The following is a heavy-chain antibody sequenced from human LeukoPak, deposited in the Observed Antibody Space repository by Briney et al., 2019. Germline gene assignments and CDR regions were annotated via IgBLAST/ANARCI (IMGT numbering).Heavy chain of an antibody. V-gene: IGHV3-7*01. CDR3: ARIRGGLTTLTTSGPFDY. Sequence: PGGSLRLSCAASGFTFNSYDMSWVRQAPGKGLEWVANIKQDGSEQYYMDSVKGRFTISRDNAKNSLYLQMNSLRAEDTAVYYCARIRGGLTTLTTSGPFDYWGLGTLVTVSS. CDR1: GFTFNSYD. D-gene: IGHD4-11*01. J-gene: IGHJ4*02. CDR2: IKQDGSEQ.